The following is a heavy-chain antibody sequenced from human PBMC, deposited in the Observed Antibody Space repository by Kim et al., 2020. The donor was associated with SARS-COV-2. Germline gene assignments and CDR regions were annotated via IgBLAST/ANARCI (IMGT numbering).Heavy chain of an antibody. V-gene: IGHV3-7*01. J-gene: IGHJ6*02. Sequence: GGSLRLSCAASGFTFSSYWMSWVRQARGKGLEWVANIKQDGSEKYYVDSVKGRFTISRDNAKNSLYLQMNSLRAEDTAVYYCARDQRKDIAAAGTYYYYGMDVWGQGTTVTVSS. CDR2: IKQDGSEK. CDR3: ARDQRKDIAAAGTYYYYGMDV. CDR1: GFTFSSYW. D-gene: IGHD6-13*01.